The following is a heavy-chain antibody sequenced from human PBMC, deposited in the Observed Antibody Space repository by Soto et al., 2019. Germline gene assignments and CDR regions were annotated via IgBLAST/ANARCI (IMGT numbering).Heavy chain of an antibody. CDR1: GGSISSSSYY. CDR2: IYFDGKT. V-gene: IGHV4-61*01. CDR3: ARAPYYSFWSGYSDNWFDP. J-gene: IGHJ5*02. D-gene: IGHD3-3*01. Sequence: PSETLSLTCTVSGGSISSSSYYWTWIRQPPGKGLEWIGFIYFDGKTDYNPSLKSRVTISVDMSKNQFSLKLNSVTAADTAVYYCARAPYYSFWSGYSDNWFDPWGQGTLVTVSS.